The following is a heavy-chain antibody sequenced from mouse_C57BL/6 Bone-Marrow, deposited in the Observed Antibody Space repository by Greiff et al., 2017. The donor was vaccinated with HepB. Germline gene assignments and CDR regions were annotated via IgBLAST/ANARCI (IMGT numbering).Heavy chain of an antibody. CDR3: VRGTGYYFDY. V-gene: IGHV10-1*01. Sequence: EVHLVESGGGLVQPKGSLKLSCAASGFSFKTYAMNWVRQAPGKGLEGVVRIRSKSNNYATYYADSVKDSFTISRDDSESMLYLQMNNLKTEDTAMYYCVRGTGYYFDYWGQGTTLTVSS. J-gene: IGHJ2*01. D-gene: IGHD3-3*01. CDR2: IRSKSNNYAT. CDR1: GFSFKTYA.